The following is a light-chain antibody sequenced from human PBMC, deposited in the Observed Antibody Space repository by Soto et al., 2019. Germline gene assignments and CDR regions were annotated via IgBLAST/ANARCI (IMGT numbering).Light chain of an antibody. J-gene: IGLJ3*02. Sequence: QSALTQPRSVSGSPGQSVTISCAGTSSDVGAYDSVSWYQQHPGKAPKFLIYDVTRRPSGVPDRFSGSKSGNTASLTISGLQAEDEADYYCCSYAGSHTFKVFGGGTQLTVL. CDR3: CSYAGSHTFKV. CDR1: SSDVGAYDS. CDR2: DVT. V-gene: IGLV2-11*01.